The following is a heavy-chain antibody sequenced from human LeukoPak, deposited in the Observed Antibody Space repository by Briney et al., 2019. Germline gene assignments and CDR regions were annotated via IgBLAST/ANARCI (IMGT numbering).Heavy chain of an antibody. Sequence: GSLRLSFSASWFTLNSNYISWVRQASGKGLGGGSGIYSGGSTYYADSVKGRFTISRDNSKNTLYLQMNSLRAEDTAVYYCARAPPPYYYGSGSYQYYFDYWGQGTLVTVSS. CDR3: ARAPPPYYYGSGSYQYYFDY. D-gene: IGHD3-10*01. CDR1: WFTLNSNY. V-gene: IGHV3-53*01. J-gene: IGHJ4*02. CDR2: IYSGGST.